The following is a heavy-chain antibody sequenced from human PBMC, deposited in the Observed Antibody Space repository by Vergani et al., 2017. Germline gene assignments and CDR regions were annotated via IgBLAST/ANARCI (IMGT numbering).Heavy chain of an antibody. CDR1: GYTFTSYG. CDR3: ARDQPYGNYPSRDYYFDY. V-gene: IGHV1-18*04. J-gene: IGHJ4*02. Sequence: QVQLVQSGAEVKKPGASVKVSCKASGYTFTSYGISWARQAPGQGLEWMGWVSAYNGNINYAQKFQGRVTMTTDTSTSTAYMGLRSLRSDDTALYYCARDQPYGNYPSRDYYFDYWGQGTLVTVPS. CDR2: VSAYNGNI. D-gene: IGHD4-11*01.